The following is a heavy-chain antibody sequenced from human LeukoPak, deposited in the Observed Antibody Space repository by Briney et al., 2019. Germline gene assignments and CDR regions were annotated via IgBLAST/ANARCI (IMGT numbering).Heavy chain of an antibody. J-gene: IGHJ4*02. CDR3: ARGSGTKGGFDY. D-gene: IGHD3-10*01. Sequence: GGSLRLSCAASGFTFSSYAMSWVRQAPGKGLEWVSLISGSATSTYYADSVKGRFTISRDNSKSTLYLQMNSLRAEDTAVYYCARGSGTKGGFDYWGQGTLVTVSS. V-gene: IGHV3-23*01. CDR2: ISGSATST. CDR1: GFTFSSYA.